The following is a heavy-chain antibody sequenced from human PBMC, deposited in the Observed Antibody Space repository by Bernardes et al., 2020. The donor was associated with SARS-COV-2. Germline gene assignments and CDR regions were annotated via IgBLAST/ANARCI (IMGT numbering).Heavy chain of an antibody. J-gene: IGHJ5*02. Sequence: GGSLRLSCAASGFTVSSNYMSWVRQAPGKGLEWVSVIYSGGSTYYADSVKGGFTISRDNSKNTLHRQMNSLRAEDTAVYYCARDGSGWSHQSWFDPWRQGTLVTVSS. CDR1: GFTVSSNY. D-gene: IGHD6-19*01. CDR3: ARDGSGWSHQSWFDP. V-gene: IGHV3-66*01. CDR2: IYSGGST.